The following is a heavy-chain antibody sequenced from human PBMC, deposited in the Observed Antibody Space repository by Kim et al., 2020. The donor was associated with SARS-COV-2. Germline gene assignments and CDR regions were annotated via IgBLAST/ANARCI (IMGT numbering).Heavy chain of an antibody. CDR1: GFSINTGFF. Sequence: SETLSLTCTVSGFSINTGFFWGWIRQPPGKGLQWIGSIYFSGETHYHPSLTGRASLSVDTPNNQFSLRLRSVTAADTAIYYCVRVDGSSCRGFTCYDSQGHDGLDVWGRGTVVTVSS. CDR2: IYFSGET. CDR3: VRVDGSSCRGFTCYDSQGHDGLDV. D-gene: IGHD2-15*01. J-gene: IGHJ3*01. V-gene: IGHV4-38-2*02.